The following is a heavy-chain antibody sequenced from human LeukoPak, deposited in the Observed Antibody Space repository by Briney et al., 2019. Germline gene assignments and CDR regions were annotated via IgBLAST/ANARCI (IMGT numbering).Heavy chain of an antibody. J-gene: IGHJ3*02. CDR1: GFTFSSYG. V-gene: IGHV3-33*06. Sequence: PGRSLRLSCAASGFTFSSYGMDWVRQAPGKGLEWVAVIWYDGNNKYYADSVKGRFTISRDNSKNTLYLQMNSLRAEDTAVYYCAKDGTMVRGVINRAFDIWGQGTMVTVSS. D-gene: IGHD3-10*01. CDR3: AKDGTMVRGVINRAFDI. CDR2: IWYDGNNK.